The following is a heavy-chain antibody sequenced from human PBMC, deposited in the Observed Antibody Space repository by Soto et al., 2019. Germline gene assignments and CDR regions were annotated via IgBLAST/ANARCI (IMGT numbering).Heavy chain of an antibody. D-gene: IGHD6-19*01. CDR3: ARSRGIAVAGTCHY. CDR2: ISYDGSNK. CDR1: GFTFSSYA. V-gene: IGHV3-30-3*01. Sequence: PGGSLRLSCVASGFTFSSYAMHWVRQAPGKGLEWVAVISYDGSNKYYADSVKGRFTISRDNSKNTLYLQMNSLRAEDTAVYYCARSRGIAVAGTCHYWGQGTLVTVSS. J-gene: IGHJ4*02.